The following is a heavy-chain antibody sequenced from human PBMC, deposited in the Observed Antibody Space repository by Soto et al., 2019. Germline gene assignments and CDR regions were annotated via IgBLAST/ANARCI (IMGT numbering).Heavy chain of an antibody. CDR1: GFTFSSYA. CDR3: ARDLGDWLLYYYYGMDV. V-gene: IGHV3-30-3*01. Sequence: PGGSLRLSCAASGFTFSSYAMHWVRQAPGKGLEWVAVISYDGSNKYYADSVKGRFTISRDNSKNTLYLQMNSLRAEDTAVYYCARDLGDWLLYYYYGMDVWGQGTTVTVSS. D-gene: IGHD3-9*01. CDR2: ISYDGSNK. J-gene: IGHJ6*02.